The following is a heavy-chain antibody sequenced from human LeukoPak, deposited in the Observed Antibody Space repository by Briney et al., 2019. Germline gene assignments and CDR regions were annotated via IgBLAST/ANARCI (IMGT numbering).Heavy chain of an antibody. Sequence: PSGTLSLTCAVSGDSISSGNWWSWVRQPPGKGLEWIGEIHHSGSTNYNPSLKSRVTISVDKPNNQLSLKMTSLTAADTAVYYCARGLVDTGRSRFDYWGQGTLVTVSS. CDR2: IHHSGST. CDR1: GDSISSGNW. CDR3: ARGLVDTGRSRFDY. J-gene: IGHJ4*02. V-gene: IGHV4-4*02. D-gene: IGHD5-12*01.